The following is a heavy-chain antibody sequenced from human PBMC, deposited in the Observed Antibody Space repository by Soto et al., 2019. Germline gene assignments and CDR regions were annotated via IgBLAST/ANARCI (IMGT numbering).Heavy chain of an antibody. V-gene: IGHV4-39*01. CDR2: IYYSGST. CDR1: GGSISSSSYY. J-gene: IGHJ4*02. Sequence: SETLSLTCTVSGGSISSSSYYWGWIRQPPGKGLEWIGSIYYSGSTYYNPSLKSRVTISVDTSKNQFSLKLSSVTAADTAVYYCAASGYYFDYWGQGTLVTVPS. D-gene: IGHD7-27*01. CDR3: AASGYYFDY.